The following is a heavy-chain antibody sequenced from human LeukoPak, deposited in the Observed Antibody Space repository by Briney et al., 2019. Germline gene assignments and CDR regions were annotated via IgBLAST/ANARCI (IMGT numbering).Heavy chain of an antibody. CDR1: GFPFSSFA. CDR2: ISGSGGST. J-gene: IGHJ4*02. D-gene: IGHD4-23*01. Sequence: GGSLRLSCAASGFPFSSFAMHWVRQAPGKGLEWVSSISGSGGSTNYADSVKGRFTISRDNSKNTLYLQMNSLRVEDTAIYYCAKVVGVNSDYWGQGTLVTVSS. V-gene: IGHV3-23*01. CDR3: AKVVGVNSDY.